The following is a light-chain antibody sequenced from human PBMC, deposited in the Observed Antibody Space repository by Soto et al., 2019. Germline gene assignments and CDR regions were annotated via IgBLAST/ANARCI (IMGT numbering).Light chain of an antibody. CDR2: GAS. CDR1: QSVNSNY. J-gene: IGKJ1*01. CDR3: QHYGSSRQWT. V-gene: IGKV3-20*01. Sequence: EIVLTQSPATLSLSPGERATLSCMAIQSVNSNYLAWYQQRPGQAPRLLIYGASNRATGIPDRFSGSGSGTDFTLTISRLEPEDFAVYYCQHYGSSRQWTFGQGTKVDIK.